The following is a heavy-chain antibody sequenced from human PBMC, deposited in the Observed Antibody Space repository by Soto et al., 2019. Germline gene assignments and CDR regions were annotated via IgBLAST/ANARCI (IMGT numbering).Heavy chain of an antibody. CDR2: MSYDGSNK. J-gene: IGHJ4*02. Sequence: GGSLRLSCAASGFTFSSYGMHWVRQAPGKGLEWVAVMSYDGSNKYYADSVKGRFTISRDNSKNTLYLQMNSLRAEDTAVYYCAKNLYSSSSGYFDYWGQGTLVTVSS. D-gene: IGHD6-6*01. CDR3: AKNLYSSSSGYFDY. CDR1: GFTFSSYG. V-gene: IGHV3-30*18.